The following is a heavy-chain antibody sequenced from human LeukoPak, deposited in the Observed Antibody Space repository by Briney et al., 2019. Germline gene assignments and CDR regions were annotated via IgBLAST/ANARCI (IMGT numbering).Heavy chain of an antibody. CDR2: IYYSGST. Sequence: PSETLSLTCAVSGGSISSSSYYWGWIRQPPGKGLEWIGSIYYSGSTYYNPSLKSRVTISVDTSKNQFSLKLSSVTAADTAVYYCAREMGFFLPLSSFDYWGQGTLVTVSS. V-gene: IGHV4-39*07. D-gene: IGHD2/OR15-2a*01. CDR3: AREMGFFLPLSSFDY. CDR1: GGSISSSSYY. J-gene: IGHJ4*02.